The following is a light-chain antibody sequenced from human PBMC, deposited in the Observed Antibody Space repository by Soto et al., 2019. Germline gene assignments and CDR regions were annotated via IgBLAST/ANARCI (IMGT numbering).Light chain of an antibody. CDR1: SGSVSTSYH. J-gene: IGLJ3*02. CDR3: VLYMGSGIWV. V-gene: IGLV8-61*01. Sequence: QTVVTQEPSFSVSPGRTVTLTCSLTSGSVSTSYHPSWYQQTPGQAPRTLIYSTNTRSSGVPDRFSGSILGNKAALTITGAQADDESDYYCVLYMGSGIWVFGGGTKLTVL. CDR2: STN.